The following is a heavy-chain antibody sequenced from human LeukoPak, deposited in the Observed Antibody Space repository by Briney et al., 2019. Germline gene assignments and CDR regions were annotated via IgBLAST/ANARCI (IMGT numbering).Heavy chain of an antibody. CDR1: GFTFSSYA. Sequence: PGGSLRLSCAASGFTFSSYAMSWVRQAPGKGLEWVSAISGSGGSTYYADSVKGRFTISRDNSKNTPYLQMNSLRAEDTAVYYCAKARTLVGASDYWGQGTLVTVSS. V-gene: IGHV3-23*01. D-gene: IGHD1-26*01. CDR3: AKARTLVGASDY. CDR2: ISGSGGST. J-gene: IGHJ4*02.